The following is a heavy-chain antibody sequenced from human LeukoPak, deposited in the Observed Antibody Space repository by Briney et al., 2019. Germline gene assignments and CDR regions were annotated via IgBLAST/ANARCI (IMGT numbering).Heavy chain of an antibody. D-gene: IGHD3-9*01. Sequence: SETLSLTCSVSGGSINSNSHHWDWIRQAPGKGLEWIGNIYYSGTTSYNPSLKSRVTISVDTSKNQFSLRLSSVTAADTAVYYSARRCDILTDYAFDYWGQGTLVTVSS. CDR1: GGSINSNSHH. CDR2: IYYSGTT. V-gene: IGHV4-39*01. CDR3: ARRCDILTDYAFDY. J-gene: IGHJ4*02.